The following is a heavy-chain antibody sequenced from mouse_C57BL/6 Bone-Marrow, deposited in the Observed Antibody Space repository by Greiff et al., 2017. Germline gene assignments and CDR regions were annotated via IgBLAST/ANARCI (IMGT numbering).Heavy chain of an antibody. CDR1: GYAFSSSW. V-gene: IGHV1-82*01. Sequence: QVQLQQSGPELVKPGASVKISCKASGYAFSSSWMHWVKQRPGKGLEWIGRIYPGDGDTNYNGKVKGKATLTADNASSTAYMQLSSLTSEESAVYFFRQRLTTLDYFDDWGQGTTLTVSS. CDR2: IYPGDGDT. D-gene: IGHD1-1*01. J-gene: IGHJ2*01. CDR3: RQRLTTLDYFDD.